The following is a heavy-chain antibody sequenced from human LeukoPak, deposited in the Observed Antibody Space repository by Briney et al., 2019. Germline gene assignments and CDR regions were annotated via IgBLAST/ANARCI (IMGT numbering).Heavy chain of an antibody. V-gene: IGHV3-23*01. CDR3: AKSLLTTASGTGRAFDI. CDR1: GFTFSSYG. Sequence: GGSLRLSCAASGFTFSSYGMHWVRRAPGKGLEWVSGISASGDVTFHADPLKGRFTISRDNSKDTLYLQMDSLRAEDTAKYYCAKSLLTTASGTGRAFDIWGQGTVVTVSA. CDR2: ISASGDVT. D-gene: IGHD1-26*01. J-gene: IGHJ3*02.